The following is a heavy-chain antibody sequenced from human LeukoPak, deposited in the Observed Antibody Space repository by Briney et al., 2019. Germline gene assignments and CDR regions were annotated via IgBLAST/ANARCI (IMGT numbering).Heavy chain of an antibody. CDR2: ITGGGDIT. CDR3: ARDGRPWYFDL. Sequence: GGSLRLSCAASGFTFSSYAMRWLRQAPGKGLEWVSTITGGGDITKYADSVKGRFTISRDDPKNTLYPQMNSLRADDTAVYYCARDGRPWYFDLWGRGTLVTVSS. D-gene: IGHD3/OR15-3a*01. V-gene: IGHV3-23*01. CDR1: GFTFSSYA. J-gene: IGHJ2*01.